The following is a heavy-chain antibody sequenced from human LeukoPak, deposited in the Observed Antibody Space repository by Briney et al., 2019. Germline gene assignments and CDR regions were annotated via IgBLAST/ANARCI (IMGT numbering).Heavy chain of an antibody. D-gene: IGHD3-3*02. Sequence: PSETLSLTCPVFGYSISSGYYWGWIRQPPGKGLERIGYIYYSGSTNYNPSLKSRVTISVDTSKNQFSLKLSSVTAADTAVYYCARHLGLLDAFDIWGQGTMVTVSS. CDR3: ARHLGLLDAFDI. CDR2: IYYSGST. V-gene: IGHV4-38-2*01. CDR1: GYSISSGYY. J-gene: IGHJ3*02.